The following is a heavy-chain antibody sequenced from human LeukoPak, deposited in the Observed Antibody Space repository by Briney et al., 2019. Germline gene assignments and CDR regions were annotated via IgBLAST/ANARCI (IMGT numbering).Heavy chain of an antibody. Sequence: PSETLSLICTVSGGSISSGSYYWSWIRQPAGKGLEWIGRIYTSGSTNYNPSLKSRVTISVDTSKNQFSLKLSSVTAADTAVYYRARGRASYCTNGVCYCRSNNWFDPWGQGTLVTVSS. V-gene: IGHV4-61*02. CDR1: GGSISSGSYY. CDR3: ARGRASYCTNGVCYCRSNNWFDP. D-gene: IGHD2-8*01. J-gene: IGHJ5*02. CDR2: IYTSGST.